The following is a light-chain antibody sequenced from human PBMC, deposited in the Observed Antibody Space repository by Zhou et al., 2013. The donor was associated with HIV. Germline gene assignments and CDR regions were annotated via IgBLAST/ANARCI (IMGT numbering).Light chain of an antibody. V-gene: IGKV3-11*01. J-gene: IGKJ4*01. CDR3: LQHSNWPFT. CDR2: DAS. Sequence: EIVLTQSPATLPLSPRQRATLSCRASQSIRSDLAWYQQKPGQAPRLLIYDASNRATGTPARFSGSGSGTDFTLTISSLEPEDFAVYYCLQHSNWPFTFGGGTKVEIK. CDR1: QSIRSD.